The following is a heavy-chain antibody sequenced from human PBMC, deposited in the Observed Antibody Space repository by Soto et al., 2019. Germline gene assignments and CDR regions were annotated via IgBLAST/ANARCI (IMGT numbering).Heavy chain of an antibody. CDR1: VYTFTSYG. CDR3: ARGRYGDY. D-gene: IGHD1-1*01. J-gene: IGHJ4*02. CDR2: ISAHNGNT. Sequence: QVHLVQSGAEVKKPGASVKVSCKGSVYTFTSYGITWVRQAPGQGLEWMGWISAHNGNTDYAQKLQGRVTVTRDTSTSTAYMECRSQRSDDTAVYYWARGRYGDYWGQGALVTVSS. V-gene: IGHV1-18*01.